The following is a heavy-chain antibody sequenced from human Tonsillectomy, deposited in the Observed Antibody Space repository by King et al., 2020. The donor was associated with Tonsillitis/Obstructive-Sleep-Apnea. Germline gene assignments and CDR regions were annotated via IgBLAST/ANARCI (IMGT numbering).Heavy chain of an antibody. D-gene: IGHD5-24*01. Sequence: VQLVESGGGVVQPGRSLRLSCAASGFTFSSYGMHWVRQAPGKGLEWVAGIWYDGSNKYYADSVKGRFTISRDNSKNTLYLQMNSLRAEDTAVYYCARDGEMATISYYYYYMDVWGKGTTVTVSS. J-gene: IGHJ6*03. CDR3: ARDGEMATISYYYYYMDV. CDR1: GFTFSSYG. CDR2: IWYDGSNK. V-gene: IGHV3-33*01.